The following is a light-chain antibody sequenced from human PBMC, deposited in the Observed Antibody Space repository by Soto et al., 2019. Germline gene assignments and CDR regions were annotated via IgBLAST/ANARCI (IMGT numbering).Light chain of an antibody. J-gene: IGLJ3*02. CDR1: RSDIGSYNL. CDR3: SSYTGSSTS. CDR2: DVS. V-gene: IGLV2-14*02. Sequence: QSALTQPASVSVSPGQSITISCTGTRSDIGSYNLVSWYQQHPGKAPKLIIYDVSFRPSGISDRFSGSKSGNTASLTISGLQAEDEADYFCSSYTGSSTSFGGGTQLTVL.